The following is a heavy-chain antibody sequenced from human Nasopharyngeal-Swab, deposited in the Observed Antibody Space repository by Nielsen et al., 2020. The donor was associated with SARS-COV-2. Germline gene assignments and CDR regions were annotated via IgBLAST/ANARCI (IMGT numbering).Heavy chain of an antibody. V-gene: IGHV4-34*01. CDR1: GGSFSGYY. D-gene: IGHD5-12*01. CDR3: AREAWLRFGYYYGMDV. CDR2: INHSGST. J-gene: IGHJ6*02. Sequence: SETLSLPCAVYGGSFSGYYWSWIRQPPGKGLEWIGEINHSGSTNYNPSLKSRVTISVDTSKNQFSLKLSSVTAADTAVYYCAREAWLRFGYYYGMDVWGQGTTVTVSS.